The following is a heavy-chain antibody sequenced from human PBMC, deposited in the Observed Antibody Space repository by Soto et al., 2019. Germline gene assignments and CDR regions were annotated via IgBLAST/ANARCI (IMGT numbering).Heavy chain of an antibody. D-gene: IGHD3-10*01. Sequence: VGSLRLSCAASGFTFSDYGMHWVRQAPGKGLEWVAVIWFDGSNKYYADSVKGRFTLSRDNSKNTLYLQMNGLRAEDTGVFYCARDPSHGSGSYLDYWGQGTLVTVSS. J-gene: IGHJ4*02. CDR1: GFTFSDYG. CDR2: IWFDGSNK. V-gene: IGHV3-33*01. CDR3: ARDPSHGSGSYLDY.